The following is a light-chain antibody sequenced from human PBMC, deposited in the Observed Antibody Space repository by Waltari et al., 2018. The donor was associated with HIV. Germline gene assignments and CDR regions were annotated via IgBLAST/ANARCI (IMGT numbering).Light chain of an antibody. V-gene: IGLV2-14*01. CDR3: SSYTTSSSLL. Sequence: QSALTPPASVSGSPGQSMTISCTGTSSDVGGYSYVSWYQPHPGKAPKLMIYEVSNRPSGVSNRFSGSKSGNTASLTISGLQAEDEADYYCSSYTTSSSLLFGGGTKLTVL. J-gene: IGLJ2*01. CDR1: SSDVGGYSY. CDR2: EVS.